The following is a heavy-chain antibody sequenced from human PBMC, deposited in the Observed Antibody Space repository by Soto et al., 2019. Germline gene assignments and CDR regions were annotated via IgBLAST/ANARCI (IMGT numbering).Heavy chain of an antibody. J-gene: IGHJ5*02. V-gene: IGHV4-39*01. CDR2: IYYSGST. D-gene: IGHD3-9*01. Sequence: PSETLSLTCTVSGGSISSSSYYWGWIRQPPGKGLEWIGSIYYSGSTYYNPSLRSRVTISVDTSKNLFSLKLSSVTAADPALYYCARNAILRYFDWFPDWFDPWGQGTLVTVS. CDR1: GGSISSSSYY. CDR3: ARNAILRYFDWFPDWFDP.